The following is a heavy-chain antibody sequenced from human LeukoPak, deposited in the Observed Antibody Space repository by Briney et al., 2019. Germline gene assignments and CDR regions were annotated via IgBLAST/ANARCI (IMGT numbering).Heavy chain of an antibody. Sequence: PGGSLRLSCAASGFTFSNYAMSWVRQAPGKGLEWVSAITDSSGDTFHADSVKGRFTISRDNFKSTLYLQINSLRAEDTATYYCAKGSSSSRPYYFDSWGQGTLVTVSS. CDR3: AKGSSSSRPYYFDS. CDR2: ITDSSGDT. D-gene: IGHD6-6*01. V-gene: IGHV3-23*01. CDR1: GFTFSNYA. J-gene: IGHJ4*02.